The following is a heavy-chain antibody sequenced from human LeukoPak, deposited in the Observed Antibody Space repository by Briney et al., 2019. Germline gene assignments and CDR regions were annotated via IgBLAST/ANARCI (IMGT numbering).Heavy chain of an antibody. CDR3: AREVDTAMAAKIDY. V-gene: IGHV4-34*01. CDR2: INHSGST. D-gene: IGHD5-18*01. CDR1: GGSFSGYY. Sequence: SETLSLTCAVYGGSFSGYYWSWIRQPPGKGLEWIGEINHSGSTNYNPSLKSRVTISVDTSKNQFSLKLSSVTAADTAVYYCAREVDTAMAAKIDYWGQGTLVTVSS. J-gene: IGHJ4*02.